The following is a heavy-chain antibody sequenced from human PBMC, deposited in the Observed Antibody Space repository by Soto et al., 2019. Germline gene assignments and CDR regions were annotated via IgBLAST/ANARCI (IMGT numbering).Heavy chain of an antibody. V-gene: IGHV1-3*01. D-gene: IGHD2-2*01. J-gene: IGHJ4*02. CDR2: INAGNGNT. CDR3: ARERPEYCSSTSCYGFKDY. Sequence: SVKVSCKASGYTFTSYAMHWVRQAPGQRLEWMGWINAGNGNTKYSQKFQGRVTITRDTSASTAYMELSSLRSEDTAVYYCARERPEYCSSTSCYGFKDYWGQGTLVTVSS. CDR1: GYTFTSYA.